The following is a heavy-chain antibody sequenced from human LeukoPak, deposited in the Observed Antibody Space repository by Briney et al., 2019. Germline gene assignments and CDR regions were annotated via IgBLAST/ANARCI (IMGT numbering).Heavy chain of an antibody. CDR3: AKDRTVTTHYYYGIDV. D-gene: IGHD4-17*01. J-gene: IGHJ6*02. CDR1: GFTFSSYG. V-gene: IGHV3-30*18. CDR2: ISYDGSNK. Sequence: GGSLRLSCAAPGFTFSSYGMHWVRQAPGKGLEWVAVISYDGSNKYYADSVKGRFTISRDNSKNTLYLRMNSLRAEDTAVYYCAKDRTVTTHYYYGIDVWGQGTTVTVSS.